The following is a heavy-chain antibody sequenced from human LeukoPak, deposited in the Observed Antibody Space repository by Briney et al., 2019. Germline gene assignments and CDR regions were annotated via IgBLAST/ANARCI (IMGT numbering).Heavy chain of an antibody. V-gene: IGHV3-23*01. CDR2: ITSRGEST. Sequence: GGSLRLSCAASGFTFSIYAMSWVRQAPGKGLQWVSSITSRGESTWYVDSVKGRFTITRDNSENTLYLQMHSLRAEDTAVYYCARDRPNYYGSDGHYSRRDGDYGGRGTLVSVSS. CDR3: ARDRPNYYGSDGHYSRRDGDY. D-gene: IGHD3-22*01. J-gene: IGHJ4*02. CDR1: GFTFSIYA.